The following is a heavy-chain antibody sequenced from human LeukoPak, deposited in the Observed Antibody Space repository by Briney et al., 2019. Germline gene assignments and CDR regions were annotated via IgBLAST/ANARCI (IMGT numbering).Heavy chain of an antibody. CDR1: GFTLSSYA. D-gene: IGHD3-22*01. CDR3: ARDLIVVVITNWFDP. Sequence: PGGSLRLSCAASGFTLSSYATHWVRQAPGKGLEWVAVISYDGSNKYYADSVKGRFTISRDNSKNTLYLQMNSLRAEDTAVYYCARDLIVVVITNWFDPWGQGTLVTVSS. CDR2: ISYDGSNK. V-gene: IGHV3-30-3*01. J-gene: IGHJ5*02.